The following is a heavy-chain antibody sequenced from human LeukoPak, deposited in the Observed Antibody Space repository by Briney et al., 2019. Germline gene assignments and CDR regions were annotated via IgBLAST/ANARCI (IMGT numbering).Heavy chain of an antibody. V-gene: IGHV3-23*01. Sequence: PGGSLRLSCAASGFTFSSYAMSWVRQAPGKGLEWVSAISGSGGSTYYADSVKGRFTISRDNSKNTLYLQMNSLRAEDTAVYYCAKGRRKLSGSYYRDAFDIWGQGQWSPSRQ. CDR1: GFTFSSYA. D-gene: IGHD1-26*01. CDR3: AKGRRKLSGSYYRDAFDI. J-gene: IGHJ3*02. CDR2: ISGSGGST.